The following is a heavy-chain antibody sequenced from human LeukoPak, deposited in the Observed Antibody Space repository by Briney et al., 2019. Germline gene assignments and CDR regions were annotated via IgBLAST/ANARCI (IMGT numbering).Heavy chain of an antibody. CDR1: GGSISSSSYY. CDR2: LYYSGST. V-gene: IGHV4-61*01. J-gene: IGHJ4*02. CDR3: ARRHVEYSSSSDPYYFDY. D-gene: IGHD6-6*01. Sequence: PWETLSLTCTVSGGSISSSSYYWTWIRQPPGKGLEWIGSLYYSGSTNYNPSLKSRVTISVDTSKNQFSLKLSSVTAADTAVYYCARRHVEYSSSSDPYYFDYWGQGTLVTVSS.